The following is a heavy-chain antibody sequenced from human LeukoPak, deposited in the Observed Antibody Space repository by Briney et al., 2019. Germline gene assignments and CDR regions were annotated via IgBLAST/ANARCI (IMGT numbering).Heavy chain of an antibody. CDR1: GYTFTSNN. CDR3: ARCSQQWLVPDFDY. Sequence: ASVKVSCKASGYTFTSNNINWVRQAPGQGLEWMGWINPNSGGTNYAQKFQGRVTMTRDTSISTAYMELSRLRSDDTAVYYCARCSQQWLVPDFDYWGQGTLVTVSS. J-gene: IGHJ4*02. V-gene: IGHV1-2*02. CDR2: INPNSGGT. D-gene: IGHD6-19*01.